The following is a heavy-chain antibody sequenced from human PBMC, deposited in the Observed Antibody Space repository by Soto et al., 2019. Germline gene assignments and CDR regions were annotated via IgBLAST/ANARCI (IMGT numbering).Heavy chain of an antibody. CDR2: ISAYNGNT. J-gene: IGHJ4*02. V-gene: IGHV1-18*01. D-gene: IGHD1-26*01. CDR1: CYTYTSDV. Sequence: SVKVYWNASCYTYTSDVIILVIQEKGQGLEWMGWISAYNGNTNYAQKLQGRVTMTTDTSTSTAYMELRSLRSDDTAVYYSARDVMGATMGVLDYLVKGSLVTGSS. CDR3: ARDVMGATMGVLDY.